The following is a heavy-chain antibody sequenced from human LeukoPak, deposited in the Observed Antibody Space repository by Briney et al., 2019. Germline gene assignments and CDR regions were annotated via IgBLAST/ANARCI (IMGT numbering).Heavy chain of an antibody. J-gene: IGHJ4*02. D-gene: IGHD6-13*01. Sequence: GGTLRLSCAASGFTFSSYGMSWVRQAPGKGLEWVSAISGSGGSTYYADSVKGRFTISRDNSKNTLYLQMNSLRAEDTAVYYCAKSFGPVIAAAGTGADWGQGTLVTVSS. CDR1: GFTFSSYG. CDR3: AKSFGPVIAAAGTGAD. V-gene: IGHV3-23*01. CDR2: ISGSGGST.